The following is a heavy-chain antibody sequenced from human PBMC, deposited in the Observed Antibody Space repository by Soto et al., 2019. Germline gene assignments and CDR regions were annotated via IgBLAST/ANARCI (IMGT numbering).Heavy chain of an antibody. CDR3: ARQEVNQLPFSYYYYYYMDV. J-gene: IGHJ6*03. CDR1: GYSFTSYW. CDR2: IYPGDSDT. V-gene: IGHV5-51*01. D-gene: IGHD2-2*01. Sequence: GESLKISCKGSGYSFTSYWIGWVRQMPGKGLEWMGIIYPGDSDTRYSPSFQGQVTISADKSISTAYLQWSSLKASDTAIYYCARQEVNQLPFSYYYYYYMDVWGKGTTVTV.